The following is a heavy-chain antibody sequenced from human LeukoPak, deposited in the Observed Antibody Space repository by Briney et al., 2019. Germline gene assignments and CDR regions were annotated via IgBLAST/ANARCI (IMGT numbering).Heavy chain of an antibody. Sequence: SETLSLTCTVSGGSISSYYWSWIRQPPGKGLEWIGYIYYSGSTNYNPSLKSRVTISVDTSKNQFSLKLSSVTAADTAVYYCARGSQWLAYYYGMDVWGQGTTVTVSS. CDR2: IYYSGST. D-gene: IGHD6-19*01. J-gene: IGHJ6*02. CDR3: ARGSQWLAYYYGMDV. CDR1: GGSISSYY. V-gene: IGHV4-59*01.